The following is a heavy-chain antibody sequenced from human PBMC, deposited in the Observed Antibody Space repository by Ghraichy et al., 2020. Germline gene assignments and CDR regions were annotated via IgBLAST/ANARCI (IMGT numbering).Heavy chain of an antibody. J-gene: IGHJ1*01. CDR1: GGTIRSGGFY. CDR3: VKANGKWLLED. D-gene: IGHD3-22*01. CDR2: IYYTGIT. Sequence: SETLSLTCSVSGGTIRSGGFYWTWIRQHPGKGLEWIGYIYYTGITNYVPSLRSRVTMSLDTPLNQFSLKLRSVTAADTAMYYCVKANGKWLLEDWGQGALVTVSS. V-gene: IGHV4-31*03.